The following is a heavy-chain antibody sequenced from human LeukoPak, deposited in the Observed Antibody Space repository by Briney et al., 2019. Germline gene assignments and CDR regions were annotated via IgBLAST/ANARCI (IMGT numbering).Heavy chain of an antibody. CDR1: DDSISDYY. Sequence: SETLSLTCTVSDDSISDYYRGWIRQPPGKGLEWIGYFYNSGRSTYNPSLKSRVTISADTSKNQFSLNLRSVTAADTAVYYCARRVGSSWTLDYWGQGTLVTVSS. J-gene: IGHJ4*02. D-gene: IGHD6-13*01. CDR2: FYNSGRS. V-gene: IGHV4-59*01. CDR3: ARRVGSSWTLDY.